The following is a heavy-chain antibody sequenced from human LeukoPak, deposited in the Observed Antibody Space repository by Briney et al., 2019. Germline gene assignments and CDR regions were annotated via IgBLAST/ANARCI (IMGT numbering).Heavy chain of an antibody. D-gene: IGHD3-3*01. CDR2: IIPIFGTA. V-gene: IGHV1-69*13. CDR3: ARGEMPYDFWSGYSVLDY. Sequence: GASVKVSCKSSGGTFSSYAISWVRQAPGQGLEWMGGIIPIFGTANYAQKFQGRVTITADESTSTAYMELSSLRSEDTAVYYCARGEMPYDFWSGYSVLDYWGQGTLVTVSS. J-gene: IGHJ4*02. CDR1: GGTFSSYA.